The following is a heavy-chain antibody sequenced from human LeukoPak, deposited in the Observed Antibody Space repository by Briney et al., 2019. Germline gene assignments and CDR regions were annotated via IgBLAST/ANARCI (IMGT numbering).Heavy chain of an antibody. CDR3: ARSLTAAAGDY. Sequence: GESLKISCKGSGYRFTSYWIGWVRQIPGKGPEWMAIIYPADSDIRYSPSFQGQVTISADKSISTAYLQWSSLKASDTAMYYCARSLTAAAGDYWGRGTLVTVSS. V-gene: IGHV5-51*01. D-gene: IGHD6-25*01. J-gene: IGHJ4*02. CDR2: IYPADSDI. CDR1: GYRFTSYW.